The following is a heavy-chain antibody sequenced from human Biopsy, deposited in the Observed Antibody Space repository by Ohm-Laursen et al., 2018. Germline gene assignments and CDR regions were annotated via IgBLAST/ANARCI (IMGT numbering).Heavy chain of an antibody. V-gene: IGHV3-11*01. CDR3: ARAVGIAAAPIDY. D-gene: IGHD2-15*01. Sequence: GSLRLSCAASGFPVSDYYMSWIRQAPGRGLEWVSDINSSGSTKYHAESVKGRFTISRDNAMNSVYLQMNSLRGEDTAVYYCARAVGIAAAPIDYWGQKPWSPSPQ. J-gene: IGHJ4*01. CDR1: GFPVSDYY. CDR2: INSSGSTK.